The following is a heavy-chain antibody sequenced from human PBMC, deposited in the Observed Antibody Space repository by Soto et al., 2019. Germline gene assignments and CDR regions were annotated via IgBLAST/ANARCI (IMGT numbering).Heavy chain of an antibody. CDR3: AKGGAIVADDTRVYLYNTMDI. V-gene: IGHV1-2*02. CDR2: INPNSCDT. Sequence: QVQLVRSGTEVKMPGDSVKVSCKASGYTFTGYYVHWVRQTPGQVREWRGWINPNSCDTNLEQRFHGRVTINRDTSIGTAYMELRGLTSDDTAEYYCAKGGAIVADDTRVYLYNTMDIWGQEPKVTVSS. CDR1: GYTFTGYY. D-gene: IGHD5-12*01. J-gene: IGHJ6*02.